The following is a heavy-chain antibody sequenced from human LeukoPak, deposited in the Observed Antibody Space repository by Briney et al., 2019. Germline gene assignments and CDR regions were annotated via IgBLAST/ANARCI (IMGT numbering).Heavy chain of an antibody. CDR2: INPNSGGT. D-gene: IGHD1-1*01. CDR1: GYTFTGYY. CDR3: AREELEPPGFDP. J-gene: IGHJ5*02. V-gene: IGHV1-2*02. Sequence: ASVKVSCKASGYTFTGYYMHWVRQAPGQGLEWMGWINPNSGGTNYAQKFQGRVTMTRDTSISTAYMELRSLRSDDTAVYYCAREELEPPGFDPWGQGTLVTVSS.